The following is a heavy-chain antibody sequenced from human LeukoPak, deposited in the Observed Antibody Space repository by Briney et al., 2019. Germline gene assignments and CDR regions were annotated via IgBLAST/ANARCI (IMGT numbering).Heavy chain of an antibody. CDR2: ISSVSSTI. J-gene: IGHJ4*02. CDR1: GFTVSSNS. CDR3: ARVHGGYPFDQ. Sequence: TGGSLRLSCTVSGFTVSSNSMSWVRQAPGKGLEWISFISSVSSTIFYADSVKGRFNISRDNVKNSLYLQMNGLRAEDTAVYYCARVHGGYPFDQWGQGTLVTVSS. D-gene: IGHD2-15*01. V-gene: IGHV3-48*01.